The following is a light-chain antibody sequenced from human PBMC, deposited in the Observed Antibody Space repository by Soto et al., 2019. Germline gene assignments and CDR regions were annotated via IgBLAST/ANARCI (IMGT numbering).Light chain of an antibody. J-gene: IGLJ1*01. CDR3: SSYAGTHVV. CDR2: DVN. V-gene: IGLV2-8*01. Sequence: QSVLTQPPSASGSPGQSATVSCTGTSSDVGGYNYVSWYQQHPDKAPKLMIYDVNQRPSGVPDRFSGSKSGNTASLTVSGLQAEDEADYYCSSYAGTHVVFGTGTKVTVL. CDR1: SSDVGGYNY.